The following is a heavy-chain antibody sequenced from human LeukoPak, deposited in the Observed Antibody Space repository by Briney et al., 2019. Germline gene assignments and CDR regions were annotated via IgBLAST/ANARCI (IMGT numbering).Heavy chain of an antibody. CDR2: IRGDGSDN. V-gene: IGHV3-7*04. J-gene: IGHJ4*02. D-gene: IGHD1-26*01. Sequence: GGSLRLSCAASGFTFSSYWMSWVRQAPGKGLEWVANIRGDGSDNHYVDSVRGRFTISRDNAKNSLYLQMNSLRAGDTAVYYCARDLGYYRADYWGQGTLVTVSS. CDR1: GFTFSSYW. CDR3: ARDLGYYRADY.